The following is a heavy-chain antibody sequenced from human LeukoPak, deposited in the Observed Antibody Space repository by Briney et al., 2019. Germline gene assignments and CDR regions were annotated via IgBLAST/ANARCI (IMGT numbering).Heavy chain of an antibody. D-gene: IGHD6-6*01. Sequence: ASVKVSCKASGYTFTSYAMNWVRQAPGQGLEWMGWINTNTGNPTYAQGFTGRFVFSLDTSVSTAYLQISSLKAEDTAVYYCARATSPQSIAARRSSGAVDYWGQGTLVTVSS. CDR2: INTNTGNP. CDR1: GYTFTSYA. V-gene: IGHV7-4-1*02. J-gene: IGHJ4*02. CDR3: ARATSPQSIAARRSSGAVDY.